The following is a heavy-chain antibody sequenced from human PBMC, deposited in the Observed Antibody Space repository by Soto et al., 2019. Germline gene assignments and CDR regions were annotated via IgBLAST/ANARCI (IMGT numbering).Heavy chain of an antibody. V-gene: IGHV3-9*01. J-gene: IGHJ4*02. CDR3: AKDTGPGPVRVSGPLDY. Sequence: GGSLRLSCASSGFTFDDYAMHLVRQAPGKGLEWVSGISWNSGSIGYADSVKCRFTISRDNVKHTLYLQMNSLRDEDRALYYCAKDTGPGPVRVSGPLDYWGQGTLVPSPQ. CDR1: GFTFDDYA. D-gene: IGHD3-10*01. CDR2: ISWNSGSI.